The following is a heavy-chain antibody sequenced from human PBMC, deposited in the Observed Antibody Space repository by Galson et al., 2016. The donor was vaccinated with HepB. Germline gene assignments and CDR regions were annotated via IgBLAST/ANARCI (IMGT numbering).Heavy chain of an antibody. V-gene: IGHV3-66*01. CDR1: GFTVSNNY. Sequence: LRLSCAAPGFTVSNNYMRWVRQAPGKGLEWVSLIYSGGSAYYADSVKGRFTISRDSSKNTLYLQMNSLRAEDTAVYYCARNRHCSGGSCYGAWGQGTLVTVSS. D-gene: IGHD2-15*01. J-gene: IGHJ5*02. CDR3: ARNRHCSGGSCYGA. CDR2: IYSGGSA.